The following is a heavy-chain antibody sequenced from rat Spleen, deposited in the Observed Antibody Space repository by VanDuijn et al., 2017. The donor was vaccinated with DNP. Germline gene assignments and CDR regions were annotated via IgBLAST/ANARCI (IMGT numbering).Heavy chain of an antibody. D-gene: IGHD1-4*01. V-gene: IGHV5-31*01. CDR2: ISSSGGST. CDR1: GFTFNNYW. J-gene: IGHJ2*01. Sequence: EVQLVESGGGLVQPGRSLKLSCVASGFTFNNYWMTWIRQVPGKGLDWVASISSSGGSTYYPDSVKGRFTISRDNAKNTLNLQMNSLRSEDTATYYCARTPGYNYRYFDYWGQGVMVTVSS. CDR3: ARTPGYNYRYFDY.